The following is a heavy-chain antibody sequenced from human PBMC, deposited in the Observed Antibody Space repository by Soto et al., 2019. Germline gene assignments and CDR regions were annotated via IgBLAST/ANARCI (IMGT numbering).Heavy chain of an antibody. D-gene: IGHD4-17*01. V-gene: IGHV1-8*01. CDR1: GYTFTSYD. CDR2: MNPNSGNT. J-gene: IGHJ6*02. CDR3: ARGARTTVYYYGMDD. Sequence: ASVKVSCKASGYTFTSYDINWVRQATGQGLEWMGWMNPNSGNTGYAQKFQGRVTMTRNTSISTAYMELSSLRSEDTAVYYCARGARTTVYYYGMDDWGQGTTVTVSS.